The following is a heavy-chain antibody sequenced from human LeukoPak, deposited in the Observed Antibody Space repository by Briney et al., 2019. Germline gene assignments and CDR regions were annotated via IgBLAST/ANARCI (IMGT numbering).Heavy chain of an antibody. CDR3: AREPAAGSGNY. J-gene: IGHJ4*02. CDR1: GVSISSRGYY. Sequence: PSETLSLTCAVSGVSISSRGYYWTWIRQSAGKRLEWIGRIYPSGSANYNPSFKSRVTISLDASKNQFSLKLSSVTAADTALYYCAREPAAGSGNYWGQGTLVTVSS. D-gene: IGHD3-10*01. V-gene: IGHV4-61*02. CDR2: IYPSGSA.